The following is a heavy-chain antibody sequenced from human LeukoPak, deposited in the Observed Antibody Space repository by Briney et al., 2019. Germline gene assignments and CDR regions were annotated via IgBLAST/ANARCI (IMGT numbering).Heavy chain of an antibody. CDR2: IHYSGST. Sequence: SETLSLTCTVSGGSISSSNSYWGWIRQPPGKGLEWIGSIHYSGSTYYNPSLKSRVTISLDTSKNQFSLKLSSVTAADTAVYYCARDGPPYQLLLAFDIWGQGTMVTVSS. J-gene: IGHJ3*02. V-gene: IGHV4-39*07. CDR3: ARDGPPYQLLLAFDI. CDR1: GGSISSSNSY. D-gene: IGHD2-2*01.